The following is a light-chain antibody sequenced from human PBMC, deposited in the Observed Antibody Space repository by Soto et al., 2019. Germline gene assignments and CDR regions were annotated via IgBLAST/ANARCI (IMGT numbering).Light chain of an antibody. V-gene: IGKV2-28*01. Sequence: DIWIILSRLSLPVTPGEPASISCSASQSLLHSNGYNYLDWYLQKPGQSPQLLIYLGSNRASGVPDRFSGSGSGTDFTLKISRVEAEDVGVYYCMQALQTRTFGQGTKVDIK. CDR1: QSLLHSNGYNY. J-gene: IGKJ1*01. CDR2: LGS. CDR3: MQALQTRT.